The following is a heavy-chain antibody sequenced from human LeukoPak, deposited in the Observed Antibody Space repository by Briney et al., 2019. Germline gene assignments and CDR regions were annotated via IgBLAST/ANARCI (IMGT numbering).Heavy chain of an antibody. V-gene: IGHV4-59*12. CDR1: GGSISSYF. CDR2: IYYSGST. CDR3: ARGFTYYYDSSGYYT. J-gene: IGHJ5*02. Sequence: PSETLSLTCSVSGGSISSYFWNWIRQPPGKGLEWIGYIYYSGSTNYNPSLKSRVTISVDTSKNQFSLKLSSVTAADTAVYYCARGFTYYYDSSGYYTWGQGTLVTVSS. D-gene: IGHD3-22*01.